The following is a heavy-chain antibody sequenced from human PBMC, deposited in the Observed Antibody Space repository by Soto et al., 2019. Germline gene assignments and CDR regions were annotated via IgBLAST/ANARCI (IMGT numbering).Heavy chain of an antibody. J-gene: IGHJ4*02. CDR3: ARGNLSVDFDS. CDR1: GFNFGLFG. V-gene: IGHV3-30*03. Sequence: QIQLVESGGDVVQPGKSLRLSCAASGFNFGLFGMHWVRQAPGKGLEWVAFISGDGINTQYADSVRGRFTLSRDYSRKTMYLQMDSLRDEDTALYYCARGNLSVDFDSWGLGTRVTVSS. CDR2: ISGDGINT.